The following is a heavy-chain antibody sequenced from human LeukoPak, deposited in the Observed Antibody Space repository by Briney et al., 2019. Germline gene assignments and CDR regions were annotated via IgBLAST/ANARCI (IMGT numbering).Heavy chain of an antibody. V-gene: IGHV3-23*01. Sequence: PGGSLRLSCAASGFTFSSYAMSWVRQAPGKGLEWVSAISGSGGSTYYADSVKGRFTISRDNSKNTLYLQMNSLRAEDTAVYYCAKDWGYDSSLGYYYYGMDVWGQGTTVTVSS. CDR3: AKDWGYDSSLGYYYYGMDV. CDR1: GFTFSSYA. CDR2: ISGSGGST. D-gene: IGHD3-22*01. J-gene: IGHJ6*02.